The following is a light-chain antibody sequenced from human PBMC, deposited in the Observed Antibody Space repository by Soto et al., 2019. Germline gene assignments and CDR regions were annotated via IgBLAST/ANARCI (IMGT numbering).Light chain of an antibody. CDR2: LNSDGSH. CDR3: QTWDTGIEV. Sequence: QSVLTQSPSASASLGASVKLTCTLSRGHSSYAIAWHQQQPEKGPRYLMKLNSDGSHSKGDGIPDRFSGSSSGAERYLTISSLQSDDEADYYCQTWDTGIEVFGGGTKLTVL. V-gene: IGLV4-69*01. CDR1: RGHSSYA. J-gene: IGLJ2*01.